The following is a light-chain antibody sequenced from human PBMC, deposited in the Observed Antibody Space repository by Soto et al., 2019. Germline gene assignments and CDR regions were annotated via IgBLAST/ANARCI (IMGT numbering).Light chain of an antibody. Sequence: EILLTQSPGTLSLSPGERATLSWRASQSVSSSYLAWYQQKPGQAPRLLIYGASSRATGIPDRFSGSGSGTDFTLTISRLEPEDFAVYYCQQYGSSLSITFGQGTRLEIK. CDR1: QSVSSSY. CDR3: QQYGSSLSIT. CDR2: GAS. V-gene: IGKV3-20*01. J-gene: IGKJ5*01.